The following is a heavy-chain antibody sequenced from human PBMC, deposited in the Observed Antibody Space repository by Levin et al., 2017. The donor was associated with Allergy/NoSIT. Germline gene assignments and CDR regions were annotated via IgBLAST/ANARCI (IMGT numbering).Heavy chain of an antibody. CDR2: MNANTGAT. D-gene: IGHD1-14*01. V-gene: IGHV1-2*02. J-gene: IGHJ4*02. Sequence: GESLKISCEASGYTFSDYYMHWVRQAPGQGLEWMGWMNANTGATKYAQKFQGRVTMTRDTSINTAFMDLSRLTSDDTAVYYCARDPSEHHLGIDYWGQGTLVTVS. CDR1: GYTFSDYY. CDR3: ARDPSEHHLGIDY.